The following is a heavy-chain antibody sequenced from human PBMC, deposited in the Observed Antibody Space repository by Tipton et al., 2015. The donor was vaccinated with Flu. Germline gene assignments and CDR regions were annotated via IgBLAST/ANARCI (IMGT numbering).Heavy chain of an antibody. Sequence: TLSLTCSISGGFITSGSYYWSWIRQPPGKGLEWIGYIYYSGSTNYNPSLKSRVTISVDTSKNQFSLKLTSVTAADTAVYYCARVPLSGDMDVWGQGTTVTVSS. CDR1: GGFITSGSYY. J-gene: IGHJ6*02. CDR3: ARVPLSGDMDV. CDR2: IYYSGST. D-gene: IGHD3-3*01. V-gene: IGHV4-61*01.